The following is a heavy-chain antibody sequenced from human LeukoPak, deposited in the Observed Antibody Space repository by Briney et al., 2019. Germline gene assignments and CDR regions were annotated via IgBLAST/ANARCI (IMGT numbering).Heavy chain of an antibody. CDR2: ISPDGTTI. CDR3: VRQGTVGEFDY. J-gene: IGHJ4*02. D-gene: IGHD1-26*01. V-gene: IGHV3-74*01. CDR1: GFTFSDKW. Sequence: PGGSLRLSCAASGFTFSDKWMHWVRQAPGKGLAWVSRISPDGTTISYADSVKGRFSISRDNAKNTVYLQMNSLRVEDSGVYYCVRQGTVGEFDYWGQGTLVTVSS.